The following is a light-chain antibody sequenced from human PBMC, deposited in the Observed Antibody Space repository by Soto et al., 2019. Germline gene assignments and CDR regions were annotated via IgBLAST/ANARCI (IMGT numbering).Light chain of an antibody. CDR1: QSVGGN. Sequence: EIVMTQSPATLSVSPGERATLSCRASQSVGGNLAWYQQRPGRAPRLLIYDASTRATDIPARWSGSGCGTEVTLTISSLQSEDVALDYCQQYNNWPLYTFGQGTKLEIK. V-gene: IGKV3-15*01. CDR2: DAS. J-gene: IGKJ2*01. CDR3: QQYNNWPLYT.